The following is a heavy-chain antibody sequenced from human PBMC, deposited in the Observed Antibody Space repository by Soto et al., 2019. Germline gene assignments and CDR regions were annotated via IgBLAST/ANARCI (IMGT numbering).Heavy chain of an antibody. V-gene: IGHV1-69*06. J-gene: IGHJ6*02. CDR1: GGTFSSYA. D-gene: IGHD6-13*01. Sequence: QVQLVQSGAEVKKPGSSVKVSCKASGGTFSSYAISWVRQAPGQGLEWMGGIIPIFGTANYAQKFQGRVRITADKSTSTAYMELSGLRTEDTAVYYCARDRVYSSSYPYFSGYGMDVWGQGTTVTVSS. CDR2: IIPIFGTA. CDR3: ARDRVYSSSYPYFSGYGMDV.